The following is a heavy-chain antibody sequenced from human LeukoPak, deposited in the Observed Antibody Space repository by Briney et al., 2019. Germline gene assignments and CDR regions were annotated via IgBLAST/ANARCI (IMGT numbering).Heavy chain of an antibody. D-gene: IGHD6-19*01. CDR3: ATLDGIAVAATFDY. V-gene: IGHV3-23*01. CDR2: ISGSGGST. CDR1: GFTFSSYA. J-gene: IGHJ4*02. Sequence: PGGSLRLSCAASGFTFSSYAMGWVRQAPGKGLEWVSAISGSGGSTYYADSVKGRFTISRDNSKNTLYLQMNSLRAEDTAVHYCATLDGIAVAATFDYWGQGTLVTVSS.